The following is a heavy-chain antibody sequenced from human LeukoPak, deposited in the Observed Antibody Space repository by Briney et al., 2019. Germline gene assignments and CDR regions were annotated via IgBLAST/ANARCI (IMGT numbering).Heavy chain of an antibody. V-gene: IGHV3-33*01. Sequence: GGSLRLSCAASGFTFSSYGMHWVRQAPGKGLEWVAVICYDGSNKYYADSVKGRFTISRDNSKNTLYLQMNSLRAEDTAVYYCARDFAPAALTDNWFDPWGQGTLVTVSS. J-gene: IGHJ5*02. CDR2: ICYDGSNK. CDR3: ARDFAPAALTDNWFDP. D-gene: IGHD2-2*01. CDR1: GFTFSSYG.